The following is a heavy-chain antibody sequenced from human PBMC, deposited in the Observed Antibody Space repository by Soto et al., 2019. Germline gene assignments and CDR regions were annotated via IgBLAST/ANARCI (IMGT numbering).Heavy chain of an antibody. CDR3: AARPTIAVAGTGGAFDI. D-gene: IGHD6-19*01. CDR1: GFTFSSYG. Sequence: QVQLVESGGGVVQPGRSLRLSCAASGFTFSSYGMHWVRQAPGKGLEWVAVISYDGSNKYYADSVKGRFTISRDNSKNTLYLQMNSLRAEDTAVYYCAARPTIAVAGTGGAFDIRGQGTMVTVSS. J-gene: IGHJ3*02. V-gene: IGHV3-30*03. CDR2: ISYDGSNK.